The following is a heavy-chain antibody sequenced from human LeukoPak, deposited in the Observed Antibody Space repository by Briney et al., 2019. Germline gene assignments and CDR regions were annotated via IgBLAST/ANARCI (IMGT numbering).Heavy chain of an antibody. CDR2: IYTSGST. Sequence: TSETLSLTCTVSGGSISSGSYYWSWLRQPAGKGLEWTGRIYTSGSTNYNPSLKSRLTISVDTSKNQFSLKLSSVTAADTAVYYCARDALLGAEDYWGQGTLVTVSS. CDR3: ARDALLGAEDY. J-gene: IGHJ4*02. CDR1: GGSISSGSYY. D-gene: IGHD7-27*01. V-gene: IGHV4-61*02.